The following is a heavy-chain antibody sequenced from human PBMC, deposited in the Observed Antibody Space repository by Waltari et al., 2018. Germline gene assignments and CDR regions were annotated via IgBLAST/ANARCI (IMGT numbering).Heavy chain of an antibody. Sequence: EVYLVESGGGLVQPGGSLRLSCAASGITFSSYWMHWVRQAPGQGLVWGAKVTTDGSITGYAASVRGRFTISRDNAKSTLYLQMNSLRVEDTAAYYCAGARAHGMDVWGQGTTVTVSS. CDR1: GITFSSYW. J-gene: IGHJ6*02. CDR3: AGARAHGMDV. CDR2: VTTDGSIT. V-gene: IGHV3-74*02.